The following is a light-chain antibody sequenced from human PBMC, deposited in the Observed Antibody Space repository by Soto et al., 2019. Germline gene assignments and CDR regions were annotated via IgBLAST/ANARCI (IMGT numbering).Light chain of an antibody. CDR1: QSVSSL. CDR2: DTS. V-gene: IGKV3-15*01. CDR3: QQYNIWPYT. Sequence: IVLTQSPATLSVSPGERATLSCRASQSVSSLLAWYQQKPRQAPRLLIYDTSTRDTGIPARFSGSGSGTDFTLTISSLQSEDFAIYYCQQYNIWPYTFGQGTKLEIK. J-gene: IGKJ2*01.